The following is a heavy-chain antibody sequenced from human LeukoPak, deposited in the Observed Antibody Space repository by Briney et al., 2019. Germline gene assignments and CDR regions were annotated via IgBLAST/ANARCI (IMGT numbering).Heavy chain of an antibody. J-gene: IGHJ6*02. V-gene: IGHV1-8*01. D-gene: IGHD3-10*01. CDR2: MNPNSGNT. Sequence: ASVKVSCKASGYTFTSYDINWVRQAIGQGLECMGWMNPNSGNTGYAQKFQGRVTMTRSTSLSTAYMELSSLRSEDTAVYYCATAVWFGAYGMDVWGQGTTVTVSS. CDR1: GYTFTSYD. CDR3: ATAVWFGAYGMDV.